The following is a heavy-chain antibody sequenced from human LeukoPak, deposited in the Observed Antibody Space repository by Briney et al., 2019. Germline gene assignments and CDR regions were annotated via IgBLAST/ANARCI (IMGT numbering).Heavy chain of an antibody. CDR3: ARWGLVAPGTYYYYYMDV. Sequence: ASVKVSFKASGYTFTNYGVSWVRQAPGQGLEGMGWINAYNGDTHYAQNLQGRLTMTTDTSTSEAFMALRGLRPDDTAVYYCARWGLVAPGTYYYYYMDVWGRGTTVTVSS. V-gene: IGHV1-18*01. J-gene: IGHJ6*03. CDR1: GYTFTNYG. CDR2: INAYNGDT. D-gene: IGHD2-2*01.